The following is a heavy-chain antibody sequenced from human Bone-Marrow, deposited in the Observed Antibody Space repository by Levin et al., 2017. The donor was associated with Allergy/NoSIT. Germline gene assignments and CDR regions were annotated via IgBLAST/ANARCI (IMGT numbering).Heavy chain of an antibody. V-gene: IGHV3-20*01. D-gene: IGHD6-13*01. Sequence: RPGGSLRLSCVGSGFTFDHYAMSSVRQVPGKGLEWVAGIDWSGDGTEYADSVKGRFIISRDKAKNSVYLQMNSLRVEDTAFYHCARIAGNPSFYYYYYMDVWGKGTTVTVSS. CDR1: GFTFDHYA. CDR3: ARIAGNPSFYYYYYMDV. J-gene: IGHJ6*03. CDR2: IDWSGDGT.